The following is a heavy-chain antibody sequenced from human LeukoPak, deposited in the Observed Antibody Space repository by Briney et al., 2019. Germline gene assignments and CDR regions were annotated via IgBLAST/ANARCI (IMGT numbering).Heavy chain of an antibody. CDR2: ISAYNGNT. J-gene: IGHJ3*02. CDR3: ARDYAAAAGPDDAFDI. D-gene: IGHD6-13*01. Sequence: ASVKVSCKASGYTFTSYGISWVRQAPGQGLEWMGWISAYNGNTNYAQELQGRVTMTTDTSTSTAYMELRSLRSDDTAVYYCARDYAAAAGPDDAFDIWGQGTMATVSS. CDR1: GYTFTSYG. V-gene: IGHV1-18*01.